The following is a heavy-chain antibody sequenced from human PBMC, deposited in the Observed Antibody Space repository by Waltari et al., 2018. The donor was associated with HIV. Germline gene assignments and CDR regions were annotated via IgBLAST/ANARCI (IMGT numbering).Heavy chain of an antibody. J-gene: IGHJ4*02. Sequence: QMYLRESGPGLVRPSATLSPTCSVAGYSIQSGFYWTWVRQSPGKSLEWIGSIFHSGKTWYSPSLESRVSITVDTSMNQFSLKMSSVTVADTALYYCVRAPGATDFWGPGILVTVSS. CDR3: VRAPGATDF. V-gene: IGHV4-38-2*02. CDR2: IFHSGKT. CDR1: GYSIQSGFY.